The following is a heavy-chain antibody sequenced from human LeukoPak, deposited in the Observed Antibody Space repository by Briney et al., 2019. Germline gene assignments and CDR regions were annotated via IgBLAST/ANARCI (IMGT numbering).Heavy chain of an antibody. Sequence: SETLSLTCTVSGGSISRSYYYWGWIRQPPGKGLEWVGSVYYSGKTFYSPSLESRVTISVDTSKNHFSLRLISVTAADTAMYYCARHEYKAVAGDTWGQGTLVTVSS. V-gene: IGHV4-39*01. D-gene: IGHD6-19*01. CDR3: ARHEYKAVAGDT. CDR2: VYYSGKT. J-gene: IGHJ5*02. CDR1: GGSISRSYYY.